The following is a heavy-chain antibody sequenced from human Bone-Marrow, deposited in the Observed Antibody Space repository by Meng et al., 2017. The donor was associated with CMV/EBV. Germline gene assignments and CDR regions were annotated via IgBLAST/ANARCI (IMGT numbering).Heavy chain of an antibody. CDR1: GFTFSSYE. J-gene: IGHJ5*02. D-gene: IGHD3-22*01. CDR2: ISSSGSA. V-gene: IGHV3-48*03. CDR3: AKDGRYYDSSGYGP. Sequence: GESLKISCAASGFTFSSYEMNWVRQAPGKGLEWLSYISSSGSADYADSVKGRFTISRDNSKNTLYLQMNSLRAEDTAVYYCAKDGRYYDSSGYGPWGQGPLVTVSS.